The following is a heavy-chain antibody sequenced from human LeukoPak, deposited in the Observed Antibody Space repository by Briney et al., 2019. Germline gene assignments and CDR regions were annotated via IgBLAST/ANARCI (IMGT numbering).Heavy chain of an antibody. CDR2: INPSGDTT. J-gene: IGHJ3*02. Sequence: ASVKVSCKAPGDTFTIYYMHWVRQAPGQGLEWMGIINPSGDTTTYAQKFQGRVTMTRDTSTSTVYMELSRLRSEDTAVYYCAGEKAYAFDIWGQGTVVTVSS. CDR3: AGEKAYAFDI. CDR1: GDTFTIYY. V-gene: IGHV1-46*01.